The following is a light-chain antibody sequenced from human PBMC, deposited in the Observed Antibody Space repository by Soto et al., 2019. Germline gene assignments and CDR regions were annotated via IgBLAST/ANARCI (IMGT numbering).Light chain of an antibody. CDR3: QVWDSSSDHVV. V-gene: IGLV3-21*04. CDR2: YDS. CDR1: NIGSKS. J-gene: IGLJ2*01. Sequence: SYELTQPPSVSVAPGKTARITCGGHNIGSKSVHWYQQKPGQAPVLVIYYDSDRPSGIPERFSGSNSGNTATLTITRVEGGDEADYYCQVWDSSSDHVVFGGGTKLTVL.